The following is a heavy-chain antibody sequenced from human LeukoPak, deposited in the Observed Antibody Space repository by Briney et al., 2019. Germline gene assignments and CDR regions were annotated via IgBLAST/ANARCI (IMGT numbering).Heavy chain of an antibody. D-gene: IGHD2-21*02. J-gene: IGHJ4*02. V-gene: IGHV4-31*03. CDR3: ARASHCCLYYFDY. CDR2: IYYSGST. CDR1: GGSISSGGYY. Sequence: PSETLSLTCTVSGGSISSGGYYWSWIRQHPGKGLEWIGYIYYSGSTYYNPSLKSRVTISVDTSKNQFSLKLSSVTAADTAVYYCARASHCCLYYFDYWGQGTLVTVSS.